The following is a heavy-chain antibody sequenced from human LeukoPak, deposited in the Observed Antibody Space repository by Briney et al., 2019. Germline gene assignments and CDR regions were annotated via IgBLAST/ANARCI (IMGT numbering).Heavy chain of an antibody. Sequence: QPGRSLRLSCAASGFTFSSYTMHWVRQAPGKGLEWVALISYDGSNKYYADSVKGRFTISRDNFKNTLYLQMNSLRAEDTAVYYCARERSGWNFDYWGQGTLVTVSS. CDR2: ISYDGSNK. V-gene: IGHV3-30-3*01. CDR1: GFTFSSYT. J-gene: IGHJ4*02. D-gene: IGHD6-19*01. CDR3: ARERSGWNFDY.